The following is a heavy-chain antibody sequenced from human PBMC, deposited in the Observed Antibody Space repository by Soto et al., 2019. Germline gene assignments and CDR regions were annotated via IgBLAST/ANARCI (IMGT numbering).Heavy chain of an antibody. CDR1: GYTFTSYY. CDR3: ARVSKEGIAAAGFDY. Sequence: ASVKVSCKASGYTFTSYYMHWVRQAPGQGLEWMGIINPSGGSTSYAQKFQGRVTMTRDTSTSTVYMELSSLRSEDTAVYYCARVSKEGIAAAGFDYWGQGTLVTAPQ. CDR2: INPSGGST. J-gene: IGHJ4*02. D-gene: IGHD6-13*01. V-gene: IGHV1-46*01.